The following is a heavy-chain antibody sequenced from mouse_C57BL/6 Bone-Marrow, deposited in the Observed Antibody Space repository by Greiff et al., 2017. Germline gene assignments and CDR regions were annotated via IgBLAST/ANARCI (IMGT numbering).Heavy chain of an antibody. J-gene: IGHJ4*01. D-gene: IGHD1-2*01. V-gene: IGHV1-81*01. CDR3: ARRRPYAMDY. CDR2: IYPRSGNT. CDR1: GYTFTSYG. Sequence: VKLMESGAELARPGASVKLSCKASGYTFTSYGISWVKQRTGQGLEWIGEIYPRSGNTYYNDKFKGKATLTADKSSSTAYMEHRSLTSEDSAVYVCARRRPYAMDYWGQGTSVTVSS.